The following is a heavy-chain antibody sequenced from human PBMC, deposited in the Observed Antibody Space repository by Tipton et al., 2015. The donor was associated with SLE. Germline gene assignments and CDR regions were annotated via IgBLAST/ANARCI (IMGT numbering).Heavy chain of an antibody. V-gene: IGHV4-59*11. J-gene: IGHJ4*02. CDR1: GGSFSSHY. D-gene: IGHD6-19*01. CDR2: IYPSGIT. CDR3: ASSASGWFDY. Sequence: LRLSCSVSGGSFSSHYWSWLRQPPGKGLELIGYIYPSGITNYNPSLKSRVSISVDTSKNRFSMKLSSVTAADTAVYYCASSASGWFDYWGQGTLVTVSS.